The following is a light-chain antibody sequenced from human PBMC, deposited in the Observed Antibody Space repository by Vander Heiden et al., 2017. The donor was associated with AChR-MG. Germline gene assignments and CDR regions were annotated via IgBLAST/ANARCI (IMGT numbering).Light chain of an antibody. CDR2: SNN. CDR1: SSNIGSNY. CDR3: AAWDDSLSGRV. J-gene: IGLJ1*01. V-gene: IGLV1-47*02. Sequence: QSVLTQPSSASGTPGQRVTIHCSGSSSNIGSNYVYWYQQLPGTAPKLLIYSNNQRPSGVPDRFSGSKSGTSASLAISGLRSEDEADYYCAAWDDSLSGRVFGTGTKVTVL.